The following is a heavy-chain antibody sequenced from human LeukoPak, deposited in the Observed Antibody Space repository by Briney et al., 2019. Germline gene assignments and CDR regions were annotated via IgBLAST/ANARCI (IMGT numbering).Heavy chain of an antibody. J-gene: IGHJ6*02. CDR1: GYTFTGYY. D-gene: IGHD6-19*01. Sequence: ASVKVSCKASGYTFTGYYMHGVGQAPGQGLEWMGWINPNSGGTNYAQRFQGRVTMTRDTSISTAYMELSRLRSDHTAVYYCARDHSGGWRYGMDVWRQGTTVTVSS. CDR2: INPNSGGT. V-gene: IGHV1-2*02. CDR3: ARDHSGGWRYGMDV.